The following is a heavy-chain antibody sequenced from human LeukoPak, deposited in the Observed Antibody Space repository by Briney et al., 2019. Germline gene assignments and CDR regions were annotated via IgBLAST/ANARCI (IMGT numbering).Heavy chain of an antibody. D-gene: IGHD6-19*01. CDR2: INHSGST. V-gene: IGHV4-34*01. J-gene: IGHJ6*03. CDR3: ARGAVAGTGYYYMDV. CDR1: GGSFSGYY. Sequence: SSETLSLTCAVYGGSFSGYYWSWIRQPPGKGLEWIGEINHSGSTNYNPSLKSRVTISVDTPKNQFSLKLSSVTAADTAVYYCARGAVAGTGYYYMDVWGKGTTVTVSS.